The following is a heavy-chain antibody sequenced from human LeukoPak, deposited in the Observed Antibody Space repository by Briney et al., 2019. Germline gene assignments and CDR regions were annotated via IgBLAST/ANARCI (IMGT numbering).Heavy chain of an antibody. CDR1: GFTFSSYA. CDR3: ARDQGVPIKGVARAFDI. D-gene: IGHD5-12*01. Sequence: PGGSLRLSCAASGFTFSSYAMHWVRQAPGKGLEWVAVISYDGSNKYYADSVKGRFTISRDNSKNSLYLQMNSLRAEDTAVYYCARDQGVPIKGVARAFDIWGQGTMVTVSS. V-gene: IGHV3-30*04. J-gene: IGHJ3*02. CDR2: ISYDGSNK.